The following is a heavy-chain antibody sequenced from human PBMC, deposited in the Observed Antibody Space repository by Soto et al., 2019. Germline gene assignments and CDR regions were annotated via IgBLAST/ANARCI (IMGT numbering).Heavy chain of an antibody. J-gene: IGHJ4*02. CDR1: GGSISSYY. D-gene: IGHD1-26*01. Sequence: SETLSLTCTVSGGSISSYYWSWIRQPPGKGLEWIGYIYYSGSTNYNPSLKSRVTISLDTSKNQFSLKLSSVTAADTAVYYCARVLSGSYSKYYFDYWGQGTLVTVSS. V-gene: IGHV4-59*01. CDR3: ARVLSGSYSKYYFDY. CDR2: IYYSGST.